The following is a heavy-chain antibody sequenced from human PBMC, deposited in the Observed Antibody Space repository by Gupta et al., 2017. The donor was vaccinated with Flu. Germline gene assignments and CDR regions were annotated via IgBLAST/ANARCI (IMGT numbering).Heavy chain of an antibody. D-gene: IGHD5-18*01. J-gene: IGHJ1*01. V-gene: IGHV3-23*01. CDR3: AATPKVPEYSGHFQH. Sequence: EVQLLESGGGLVQPGGSLRLSCAASGFTFSSYAMSWVRQAPGKGLEWVSAISGSGGSTYYADSVKGRFTISRDNSKNTLYLQMNSLRAEDTAVYYCAATPKVPEYSGHFQHWGQGTLVTVSS. CDR1: GFTFSSYA. CDR2: ISGSGGST.